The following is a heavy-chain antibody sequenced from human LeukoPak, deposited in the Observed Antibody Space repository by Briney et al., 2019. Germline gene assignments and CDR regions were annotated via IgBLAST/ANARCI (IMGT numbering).Heavy chain of an antibody. V-gene: IGHV4-59*08. CDR2: IYYSGST. CDR3: ATISGDRDAFDI. CDR1: GGSISSYY. J-gene: IGHJ3*02. Sequence: SETLSLTCTVSGGSISSYYWSWIRQPPGKGLEWIGYIYYSGSTNYNPSLKSRVTISVDTSKNQFSLKLSSVTAADTAVYYGATISGDRDAFDIWGQGTVVTVSS. D-gene: IGHD7-27*01.